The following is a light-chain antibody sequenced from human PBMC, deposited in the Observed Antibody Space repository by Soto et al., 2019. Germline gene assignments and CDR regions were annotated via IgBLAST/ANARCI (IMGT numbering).Light chain of an antibody. CDR3: QQYSYYPT. J-gene: IGKJ1*01. V-gene: IGKV1-5*03. CDR2: QAS. Sequence: DIQMTQSPSTLSASVGDRVTITCRASQSISSWLAWYQQKPGNAPKLLIYQASKLESGVPSRFSGSGSETEFTLTITSLQPDDFATYYCQQYSYYPTFGQGTKVELK. CDR1: QSISSW.